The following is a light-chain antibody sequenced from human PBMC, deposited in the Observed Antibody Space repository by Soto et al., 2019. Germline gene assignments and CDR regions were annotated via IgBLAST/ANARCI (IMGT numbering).Light chain of an antibody. CDR2: EDN. J-gene: IGLJ3*02. Sequence: NFMLTQPTSVSESPGKTVPISCTRSSGRIASNNVQWYQQRPGSAPTTVIYEDNQRPSGVPDRFSGSIDSSSNSASLTISGLKTEDEADYYCQSYDSSNQVFGGGTK. CDR3: QSYDSSNQV. CDR1: SGRIASNN. V-gene: IGLV6-57*03.